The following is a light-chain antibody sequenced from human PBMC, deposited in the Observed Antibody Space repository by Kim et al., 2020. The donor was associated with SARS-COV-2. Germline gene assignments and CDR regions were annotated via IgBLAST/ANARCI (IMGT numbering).Light chain of an antibody. Sequence: DIQMTQSPSSLSASVGDRVTINCRASQDIKNDLGWYQQKPGRPPKRLIYDASTLQSGVPSRFSGSGSGTEFTLTIGSLHPEDFGTYYFLQHNTYPITFGQGTRLEIK. J-gene: IGKJ5*01. CDR1: QDIKND. CDR2: DAS. V-gene: IGKV1-17*01. CDR3: LQHNTYPIT.